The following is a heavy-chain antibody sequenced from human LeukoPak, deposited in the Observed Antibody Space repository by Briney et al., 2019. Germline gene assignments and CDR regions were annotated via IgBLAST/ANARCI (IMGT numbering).Heavy chain of an antibody. Sequence: GSLRLSCAASGFTFSSYWMSWIRQAPGKGLEWVANIKEDGSEKYYVDSVRGRFTISRDNAKNSLSLQMNSLRAEDTAVYYCARDRTGNDYWGQGALVTVSS. V-gene: IGHV3-7*01. CDR1: GFTFSSYW. CDR3: ARDRTGNDY. CDR2: IKEDGSEK. D-gene: IGHD1-1*01. J-gene: IGHJ4*02.